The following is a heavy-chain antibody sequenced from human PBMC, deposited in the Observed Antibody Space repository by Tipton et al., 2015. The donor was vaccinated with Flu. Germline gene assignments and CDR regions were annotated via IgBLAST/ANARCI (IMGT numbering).Heavy chain of an antibody. CDR2: IYSTGMT. V-gene: IGHV4-61*02. CDR1: GGSVSSGSYY. J-gene: IGHJ4*02. Sequence: TLSLTCSVSGGSVSSGSYYWSWIRQPAGKALEWIGRIYSTGMTRYNPSLKSQVTISLDTSKNQFSLKLNSVSAADTAVYYCARGSGYANTYFDSWGQATLVTVSS. CDR3: ARGSGYANTYFDS. D-gene: IGHD5-12*01.